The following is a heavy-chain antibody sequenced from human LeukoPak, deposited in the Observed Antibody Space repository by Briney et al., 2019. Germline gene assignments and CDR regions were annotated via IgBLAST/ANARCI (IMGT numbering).Heavy chain of an antibody. CDR2: IYYSGGT. J-gene: IGHJ4*02. CDR1: GGSISSSSYY. CDR3: ASSGYTPVDY. D-gene: IGHD3-22*01. V-gene: IGHV4-39*01. Sequence: SETLSLTCTVSGGSISSSSYYWGWIRQPPGKGLEWIGSIYYSGGTYYNPSLKSRVTISVDTSKNQFSLKLSSVTAADTAVYYCASSGYTPVDYWGQGTLVTVSS.